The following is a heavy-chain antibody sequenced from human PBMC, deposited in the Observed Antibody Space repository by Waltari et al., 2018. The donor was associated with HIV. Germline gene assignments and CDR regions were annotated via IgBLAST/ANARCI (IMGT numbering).Heavy chain of an antibody. Sequence: QVQLQESGPGLVKPSETLSLTCTVSGGSISGYYWSWIRQPPGKGLEWIGYIYYSGSTNYNPSLKSRVTISVDTSKNQFSLKLSSVTAADTAVYYCARDRFTDGYNDYWGQGTLVTVSS. D-gene: IGHD5-12*01. CDR2: IYYSGST. CDR3: ARDRFTDGYNDY. CDR1: GGSISGYY. V-gene: IGHV4-59*01. J-gene: IGHJ4*02.